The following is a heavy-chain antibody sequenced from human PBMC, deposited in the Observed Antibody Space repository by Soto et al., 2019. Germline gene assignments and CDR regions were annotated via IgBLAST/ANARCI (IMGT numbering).Heavy chain of an antibody. J-gene: IGHJ6*03. CDR2: IYPGDSDT. CDR3: ARHVGDIAAAGLGETRNYYYYHMDV. CDR1: GYSFTSYW. D-gene: IGHD6-13*01. V-gene: IGHV5-51*01. Sequence: EVQLVQSGAEVKKPGESLKISCKGSGYSFTSYWIGGVRQMPGKGLEWMGIIYPGDSDTRYSPSFQGQVTISADKSMSTAYLQWSSLKASDTAMYYCARHVGDIAAAGLGETRNYYYYHMDVLGKGTTVTVSS.